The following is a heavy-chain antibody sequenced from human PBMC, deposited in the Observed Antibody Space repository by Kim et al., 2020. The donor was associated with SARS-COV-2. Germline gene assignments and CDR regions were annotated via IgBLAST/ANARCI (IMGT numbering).Heavy chain of an antibody. V-gene: IGHV4-39*01. CDR3: AAFYASGTFFPGENWF. J-gene: IGHJ5*01. CDR1: DDSIHNSNYY. D-gene: IGHD3-10*01. Sequence: SETLSLTCTVSDDSIHNSNYYWAWIRQTPGTGLEWIATIDFYGNTYSGPSLRSRVTMSLDTSENQFSLILTSVTAADTALYYCAAFYASGTFFPGENWF. CDR2: IDFYGNT.